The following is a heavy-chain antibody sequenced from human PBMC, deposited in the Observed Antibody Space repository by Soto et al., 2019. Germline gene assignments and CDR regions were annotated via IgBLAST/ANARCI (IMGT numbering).Heavy chain of an antibody. Sequence: GESLKISCKGSGYSFTSYWISWVRQMPGKGLEWMGRIDPSDSYTNYSPSFQGHVTISADKSISTAYLQWSSLKASDTAMYYCARRDSNHDYYYYGMDVWGQGTTVTAP. CDR2: IDPSDSYT. J-gene: IGHJ6*02. D-gene: IGHD4-4*01. CDR1: GYSFTSYW. V-gene: IGHV5-10-1*01. CDR3: ARRDSNHDYYYYGMDV.